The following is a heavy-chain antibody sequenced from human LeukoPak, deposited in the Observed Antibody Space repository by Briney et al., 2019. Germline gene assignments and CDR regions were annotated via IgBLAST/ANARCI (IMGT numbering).Heavy chain of an antibody. V-gene: IGHV3-23*01. J-gene: IGHJ4*02. CDR3: ALTLYYVDPYYLDY. D-gene: IGHD3-10*02. CDR2: ISGSGGST. Sequence: PGGSLRLSCAASGFTFSSYAMSWVRQAPGKGLEWVSAISGSGGSTYYADSVKGRFTISRDNPKNTLYLQMNSLRAEDTAVYYCALTLYYVDPYYLDYWGQGTLVTVSS. CDR1: GFTFSSYA.